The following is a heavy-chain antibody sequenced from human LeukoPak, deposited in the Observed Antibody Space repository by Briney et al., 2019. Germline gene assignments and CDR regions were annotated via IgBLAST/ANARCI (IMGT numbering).Heavy chain of an antibody. Sequence: ASVKVSCKVSGYTLTELSMHWVRQAPGKGLEWMGGSDPEDGETIYAQKFQGRVTMTEDTSTDTAYMELSSLRSEDTAVYYCAITAYNWNYSDYWGQGTLVTVSS. CDR1: GYTLTELS. D-gene: IGHD1-20*01. V-gene: IGHV1-24*01. J-gene: IGHJ4*02. CDR2: SDPEDGET. CDR3: AITAYNWNYSDY.